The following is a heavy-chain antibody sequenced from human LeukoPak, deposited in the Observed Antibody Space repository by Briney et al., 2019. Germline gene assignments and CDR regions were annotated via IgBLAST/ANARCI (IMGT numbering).Heavy chain of an antibody. CDR3: ARDFCSSTSCYEDAFDI. D-gene: IGHD2-2*01. V-gene: IGHV3-11*04. CDR2: ISSSGSII. Sequence: GGSLRLSCASSLFTFSDYYMSWIRQAPGKGLEWVSYISSSGSIIYYADSVKGRFTISRDNAKNSLYLQMNSLRAEDTAVYYCARDFCSSTSCYEDAFDIWGQGTMVTVSS. J-gene: IGHJ3*02. CDR1: LFTFSDYY.